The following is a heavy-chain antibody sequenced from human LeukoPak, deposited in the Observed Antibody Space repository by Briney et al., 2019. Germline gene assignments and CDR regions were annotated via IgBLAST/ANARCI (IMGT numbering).Heavy chain of an antibody. Sequence: GRSLRLSCAASGFTFSSYGIHWVRQAPGKGLEWVAVISYDGSNKYYADSVKGRFTISRDNSKNPLYLQMNSLRAEDTAVYYCAKARPYYYDSSGSSAFDYWGQGTLVTVSS. J-gene: IGHJ4*02. CDR1: GFTFSSYG. CDR2: ISYDGSNK. V-gene: IGHV3-30*18. D-gene: IGHD3-22*01. CDR3: AKARPYYYDSSGSSAFDY.